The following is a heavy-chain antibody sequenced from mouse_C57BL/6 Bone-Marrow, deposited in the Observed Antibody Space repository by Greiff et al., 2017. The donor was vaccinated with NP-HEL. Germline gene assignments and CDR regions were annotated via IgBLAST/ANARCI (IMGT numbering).Heavy chain of an antibody. CDR2: IDPETGGT. V-gene: IGHV1-15*01. D-gene: IGHD4-1*01. J-gene: IGHJ3*01. CDR3: TRSDWNVWSVAY. Sequence: QVQLQQSGAELVRPGASVTLSCKASGYTFTDYEMHWVKQTPVHGLEWIGAIDPETGGTAYNQKFKGKAILTADKSSSTAYMELRSLTSEDSAIYYCTRSDWNVWSVAYWGQGTLVTVSA. CDR1: GYTFTDYE.